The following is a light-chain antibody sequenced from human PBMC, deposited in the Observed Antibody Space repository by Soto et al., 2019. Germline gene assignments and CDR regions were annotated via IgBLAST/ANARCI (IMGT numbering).Light chain of an antibody. J-gene: IGLJ1*01. CDR2: EVS. CDR3: SSYAGSTLYV. V-gene: IGLV2-8*01. CDR1: SSDVGGYNY. Sequence: QSVLTQPPSASGSPGQSVTISCTGTSSDVGGYNYVSWYQQHPGKAPKLMIYEVSKRPSGVPDRFSGSKSGNTASLTVSGLQAEDEADYYCSSYAGSTLYVFGTGTKVTVL.